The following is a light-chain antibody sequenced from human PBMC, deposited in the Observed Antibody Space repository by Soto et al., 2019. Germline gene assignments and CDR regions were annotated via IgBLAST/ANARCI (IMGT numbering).Light chain of an antibody. V-gene: IGKV1-39*01. J-gene: IGKJ2*01. CDR3: QQSYRSPYT. Sequence: IQLTQSPSSLSASVGDRVTLTCRASQSININLNWYQQKPGKAPTLLIYAASSLQSGVPSRFSGGGSRTDFTLTISSLQTEDFATYYCQQSYRSPYTFGQGTKLEI. CDR2: AAS. CDR1: QSININ.